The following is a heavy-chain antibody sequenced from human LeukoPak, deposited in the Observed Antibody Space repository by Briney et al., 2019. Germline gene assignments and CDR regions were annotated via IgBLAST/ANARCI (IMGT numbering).Heavy chain of an antibody. Sequence: SETLSLTCTVSGGSISSYYWSWIRQPAGKGLEWIGRIYTSGSTNYNPSLKSRVTISVDTSKNQFSLKLSSVTAADTAVYYCARGNRTSEWFDPWGQGTLVTVSS. CDR1: GGSISSYY. D-gene: IGHD1-14*01. J-gene: IGHJ5*02. V-gene: IGHV4-4*07. CDR2: IYTSGST. CDR3: ARGNRTSEWFDP.